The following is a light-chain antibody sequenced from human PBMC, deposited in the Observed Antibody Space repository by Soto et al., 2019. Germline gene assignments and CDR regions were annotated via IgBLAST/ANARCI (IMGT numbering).Light chain of an antibody. V-gene: IGKV2-28*01. CDR1: QSLPHSNGYNY. J-gene: IGKJ2*01. CDR2: LRS. CDR3: MQALQTPRYT. Sequence: DIVMTQSPLSLPVTPGEPASISCRSSQSLPHSNGYNYLNWFLQKPGQSPQLLIYLRSNRASGVPDRFSGSGSGTDFTLKISRVEAEDVGVYYCMQALQTPRYTFGQGTKLEIK.